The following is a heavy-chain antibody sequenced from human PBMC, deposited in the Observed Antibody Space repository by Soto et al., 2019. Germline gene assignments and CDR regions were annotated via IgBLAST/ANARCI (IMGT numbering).Heavy chain of an antibody. V-gene: IGHV4-59*01. CDR2: IYYSGST. Sequence: SETLSLTCTVSGGSISSYYWSWIRQPPGKGLEWIGYIYYSGSTNYNPSLKSRVTISVDTSKNQFSLKLSSVTAADTAVYYCARGPRADSSSWASEYYFDYWGQGTLVTVSS. CDR1: GGSISSYY. J-gene: IGHJ4*02. CDR3: ARGPRADSSSWASEYYFDY. D-gene: IGHD6-13*01.